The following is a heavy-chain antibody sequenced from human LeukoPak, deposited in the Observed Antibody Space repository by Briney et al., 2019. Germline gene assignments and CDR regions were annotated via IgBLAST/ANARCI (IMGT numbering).Heavy chain of an antibody. CDR1: GYTFTGYY. J-gene: IGHJ4*02. CDR2: INPNSGGT. Sequence: GASVKVSCKASGYTFTGYYMHWVRQAPGQGLEWMGWINPNSGGTNYAQKFQGRVTMTEDTSTDTAYMELSSLRSDDTAVYYCARGRIGGYLTTPLDYWGQGTLVTVSP. CDR3: ARGRIGGYLTTPLDY. V-gene: IGHV1-2*02. D-gene: IGHD5-12*01.